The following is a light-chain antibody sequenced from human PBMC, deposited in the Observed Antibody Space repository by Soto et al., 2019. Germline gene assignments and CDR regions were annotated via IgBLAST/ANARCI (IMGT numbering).Light chain of an antibody. Sequence: EIVLTQSPGTLSLSPGERATLSCRASQSVGTNRLAWYQQRAGQAPRLLIYGASSRATGIPDRFSGSGSGTDFTLTISRLEPEDFAVYYCQQYGRSPLTFGQGTKVDIK. CDR1: QSVGTNR. V-gene: IGKV3-20*01. CDR2: GAS. J-gene: IGKJ2*01. CDR3: QQYGRSPLT.